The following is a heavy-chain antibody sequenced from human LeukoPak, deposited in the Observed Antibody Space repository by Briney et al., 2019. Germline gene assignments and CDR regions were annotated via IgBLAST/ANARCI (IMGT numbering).Heavy chain of an antibody. Sequence: PGRSLRLSCAASGFTFSSYAMHWVRQAPGKGLEWVSVISYDGSNKYYADSVKGRFTISRDNSKNTLYLQMNSLRAEDTAVYYCARDHDSSGRSFDYWGQGTLVTVSS. D-gene: IGHD3-22*01. CDR2: ISYDGSNK. V-gene: IGHV3-30-3*01. CDR3: ARDHDSSGRSFDY. J-gene: IGHJ4*02. CDR1: GFTFSSYA.